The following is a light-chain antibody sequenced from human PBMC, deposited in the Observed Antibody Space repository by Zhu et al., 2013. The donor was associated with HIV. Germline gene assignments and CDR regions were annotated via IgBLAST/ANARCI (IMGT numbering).Light chain of an antibody. CDR3: ASYVGGRSVI. CDR1: NTDIGTYNL. Sequence: QSALTQPASVSGSPGQSIAISCTGTNTDIGTYNLVSWYQQRPDQAPRLLIFEVDKRPSGVSGRFSGSKSGTTASLTISGLEADDEADYYCASYVGGRSVIFGGGTKVSVL. V-gene: IGLV2-23*02. CDR2: EVD. J-gene: IGLJ2*01.